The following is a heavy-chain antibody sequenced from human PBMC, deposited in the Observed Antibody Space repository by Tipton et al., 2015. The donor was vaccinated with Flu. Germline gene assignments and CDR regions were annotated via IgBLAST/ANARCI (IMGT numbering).Heavy chain of an antibody. CDR2: ISGSGGST. CDR1: GFTFSSYA. D-gene: IGHD3-22*01. CDR3: AKPSDSSGARD. V-gene: IGHV3-23*01. J-gene: IGHJ4*02. Sequence: SLRLSCAASGFTFSSYAMSWVRQAPGKGLEWVSAISGSGGSTYYADSVKGRFTISRDNTKNTLYLQMNSLRAEDTAVYYCAKPSDSSGARDWGQGTLVTVSS.